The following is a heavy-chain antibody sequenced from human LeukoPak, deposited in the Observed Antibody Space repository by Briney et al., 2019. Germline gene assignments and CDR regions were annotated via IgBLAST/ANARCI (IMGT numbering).Heavy chain of an antibody. J-gene: IGHJ4*02. CDR1: GFTFSNYE. Sequence: GGSLRLSCAASGFTFSNYEMNWVRQAPGKGLEWVSYISSGGSTIYYADSVKGRFTISRDNSKNTLYLQMNSLRAEDTAVYYCAKEYYYDSSGSRYYFDYWGQGTLVTVSS. CDR3: AKEYYYDSSGSRYYFDY. CDR2: ISSGGSTI. D-gene: IGHD3-22*01. V-gene: IGHV3-48*03.